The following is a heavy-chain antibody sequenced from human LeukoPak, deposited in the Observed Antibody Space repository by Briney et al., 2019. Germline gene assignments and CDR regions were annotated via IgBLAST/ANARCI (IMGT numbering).Heavy chain of an antibody. CDR3: ARDFTIVRGVLDY. Sequence: SETLSLTCAVSGGSIGSNNWWSWVRQPPGKGLEWIGDIYHSGSTNYNPSLKSRVTISVDKSKNQLSLKLRSVTAADTAVFYCARDFTIVRGVLDYWGPGALVTVSS. CDR2: IYHSGST. D-gene: IGHD3-10*01. J-gene: IGHJ4*02. V-gene: IGHV4-4*02. CDR1: GGSIGSNNW.